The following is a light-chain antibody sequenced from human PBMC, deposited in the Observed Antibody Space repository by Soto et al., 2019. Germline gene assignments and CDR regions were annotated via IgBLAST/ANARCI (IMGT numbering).Light chain of an antibody. CDR1: QDISKY. J-gene: IGKJ1*01. CDR3: QQSYSPPRT. V-gene: IGKV1-33*01. Sequence: DIQLAQSPSSLSASVGDRVTIPCQASQDISKYLNWYQQKPGKAPKLLIYDASNLETGIPSRFSGSGSGTDFTLTISSLQPEDFATYFCQQSYSPPRTFGQGTKVDIK. CDR2: DAS.